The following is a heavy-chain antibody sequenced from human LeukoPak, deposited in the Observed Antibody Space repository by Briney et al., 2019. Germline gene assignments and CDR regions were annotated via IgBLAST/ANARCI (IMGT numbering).Heavy chain of an antibody. V-gene: IGHV3-53*01. CDR2: LYSDGNT. J-gene: IGHJ4*02. CDR1: GFTVITND. D-gene: IGHD1-14*01. CDR3: ARGVEPLAANTLAY. Sequence: GGSLRLSCAASGFTVITNDMTWVRQAPGKGLEWVSVLYSDGNTKYADSVQDRFTVSRDNSKNTLYLEMNSLSPDDTAVYYCARGVEPLAANTLAYWGQGTLVTVSS.